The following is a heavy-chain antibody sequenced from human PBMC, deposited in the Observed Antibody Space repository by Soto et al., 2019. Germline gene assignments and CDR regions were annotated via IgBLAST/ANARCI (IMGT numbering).Heavy chain of an antibody. CDR1: GDSMSTYF. J-gene: IGHJ4*02. Sequence: LSLTCTVSGDSMSTYFWSWIRQPPGKGLEWMGYVYYNGNTTYNPSLKGRVTISVDTSKLQFSLELTSVTAADTAVYYCARGHDFWSGFYTPYFEYWGQKILVTVSS. CDR2: VYYNGNT. D-gene: IGHD3-3*01. CDR3: ARGHDFWSGFYTPYFEY. V-gene: IGHV4-59*01.